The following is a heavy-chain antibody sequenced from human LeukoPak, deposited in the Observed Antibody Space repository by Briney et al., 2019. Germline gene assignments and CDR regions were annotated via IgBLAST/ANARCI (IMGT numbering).Heavy chain of an antibody. CDR2: ISYEGSNK. CDR3: AKAGYSSGWRNFDP. D-gene: IGHD6-19*01. Sequence: GGSLRLSCVASGFSFSSFGMHWVRQAPGKGLEWVAVISYEGSNKVYADSVKGRFTISRGNSKNTLYLQMNSLRAEDPAVYYCAKAGYSSGWRNFDPWGQGTLVTVSS. V-gene: IGHV3-30*18. CDR1: GFSFSSFG. J-gene: IGHJ5*02.